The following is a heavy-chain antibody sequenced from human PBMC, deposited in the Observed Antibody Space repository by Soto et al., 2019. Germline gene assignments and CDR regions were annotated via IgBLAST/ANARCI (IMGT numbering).Heavy chain of an antibody. CDR1: GYTFTSYD. J-gene: IGHJ4*02. D-gene: IGHD3-9*01. CDR2: MNPNSGNT. CDR3: ARGQLRYFDCLPPAINDY. Sequence: QVQLVQSGAEVKKPGASVKVSCKASGYTFTSYDINWVRQATGQGLEWMGWMNPNSGNTGYAQKFQGRVIMTMNTSISTAYMELSSLSSEDTAVYYCARGQLRYFDCLPPAINDYWGQGTLVAVSS. V-gene: IGHV1-8*01.